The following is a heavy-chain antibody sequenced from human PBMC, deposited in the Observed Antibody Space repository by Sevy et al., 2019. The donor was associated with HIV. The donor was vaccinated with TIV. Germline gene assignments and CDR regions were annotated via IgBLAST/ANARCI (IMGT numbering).Heavy chain of an antibody. CDR2: IYYSGST. Sequence: SETLSLTCTVSGGSISSYYWSWIRQPPGKGLEWIGYIYYSGSTNYNPSLKSRVTISVDTSKNQFSLKLSSVTAADTAAYYCAGSPLRLGELSLGYWGQGTLVTVSS. CDR1: GGSISSYY. D-gene: IGHD3-16*02. V-gene: IGHV4-59*01. J-gene: IGHJ4*02. CDR3: AGSPLRLGELSLGY.